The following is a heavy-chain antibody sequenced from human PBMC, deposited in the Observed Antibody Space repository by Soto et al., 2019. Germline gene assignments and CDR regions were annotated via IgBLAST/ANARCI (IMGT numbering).Heavy chain of an antibody. J-gene: IGHJ3*02. Sequence: DVQLVESGGGLVQPGGSLRLSCAASGFTFRNYWMHWVRQGPGKGLVWVSRINSDGSSTIYADSVKGRFTFSRDNAENTLYLQMNSLTAEDTAVDYCVRVSRDAFDIWGQGTMVTVSS. CDR1: GFTFRNYW. V-gene: IGHV3-74*01. CDR2: INSDGSST. CDR3: VRVSRDAFDI.